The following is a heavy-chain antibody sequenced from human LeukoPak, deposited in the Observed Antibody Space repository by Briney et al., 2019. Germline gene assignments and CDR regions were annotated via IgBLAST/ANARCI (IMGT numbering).Heavy chain of an antibody. D-gene: IGHD6-19*01. Sequence: SETLSLTCTVSGGSINGYYWSWIRQPPGKAPEWIGYISHRGSTKYNLSLKSRVTMSVDTSKNQFSLKLSSVTAADTAVYYCARHAIAVAGFDYWGQGTLVTVSS. CDR2: ISHRGST. J-gene: IGHJ4*02. CDR1: GGSINGYY. V-gene: IGHV4-59*08. CDR3: ARHAIAVAGFDY.